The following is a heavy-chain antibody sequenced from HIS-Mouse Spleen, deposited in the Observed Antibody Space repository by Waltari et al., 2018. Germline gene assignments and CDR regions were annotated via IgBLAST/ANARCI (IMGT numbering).Heavy chain of an antibody. CDR1: GYTFTGYY. J-gene: IGHJ4*02. CDR2: RTPNGGGT. CDR3: EREGGFGEFFDY. D-gene: IGHD3-10*01. V-gene: IGHV1-2*02. Sequence: QVQLVQSGAEVKKPGASVKVSCKASGYTFTGYYMHWVRQAPGKGLGWWGWRTPNGGGTNCAQSCQGRVTRTRDTSTSAAYMELSRLRADDTAVYYWEREGGFGEFFDYWGQGTLVTVSS.